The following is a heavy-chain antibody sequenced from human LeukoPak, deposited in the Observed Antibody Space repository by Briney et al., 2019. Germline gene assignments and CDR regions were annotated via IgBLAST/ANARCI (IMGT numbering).Heavy chain of an antibody. V-gene: IGHV4-61*02. CDR3: ARGYSSWSSDY. CDR2: ICSSGST. D-gene: IGHD6-19*01. Sequence: PSETLSLTCTVSGGSISSGSYYWSWIRQPAGKGLEWIGRICSSGSTNYNPSLKSRVTISVDTSKNQFSLKLSSVTAADTAVYYCARGYSSWSSDYWGQGTLVTVSS. CDR1: GGSISSGSYY. J-gene: IGHJ4*02.